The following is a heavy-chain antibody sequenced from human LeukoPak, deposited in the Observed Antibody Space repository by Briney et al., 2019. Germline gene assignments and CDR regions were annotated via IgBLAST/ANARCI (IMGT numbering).Heavy chain of an antibody. CDR3: ARGWGYCSSTSCYALDY. V-gene: IGHV3-21*01. D-gene: IGHD2-2*01. CDR2: ISSSGSYI. Sequence: GGSLRLSCAASGFTFSSYSMNWVRQAPGKGLEWVSSISSSGSYIYYADSVKGRFTISRDSAKNSPYLQMNSLRAEDTAVYYCARGWGYCSSTSCYALDYWGQGTLVTVSS. J-gene: IGHJ4*02. CDR1: GFTFSSYS.